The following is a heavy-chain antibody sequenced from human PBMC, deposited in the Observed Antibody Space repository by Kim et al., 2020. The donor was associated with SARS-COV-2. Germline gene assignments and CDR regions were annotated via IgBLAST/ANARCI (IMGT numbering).Heavy chain of an antibody. D-gene: IGHD1-26*01. CDR3: ARVYFINWFDP. V-gene: IGHV3-66*01. Sequence: STSYLESVEGRFTISRDNSKNTLYLQMNSLRTEDTAVYYCARVYFINWFDPWGQGTLVTVSA. CDR2: ST. J-gene: IGHJ5*02.